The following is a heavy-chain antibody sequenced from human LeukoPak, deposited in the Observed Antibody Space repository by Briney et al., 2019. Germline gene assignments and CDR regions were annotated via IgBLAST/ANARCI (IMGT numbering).Heavy chain of an antibody. CDR1: GGTFSSYA. Sequence: SVKVSCKASGGTFSSYAISWVRQAPGQGLEWMGRIIPIFGIANYAQKFQGRVTITADKSTRTAYMELSSLRSEDTAVYYCARESDYGHWFDPWGQGTLVTVSS. J-gene: IGHJ5*02. CDR3: ARESDYGHWFDP. CDR2: IIPIFGIA. V-gene: IGHV1-69*04. D-gene: IGHD4-17*01.